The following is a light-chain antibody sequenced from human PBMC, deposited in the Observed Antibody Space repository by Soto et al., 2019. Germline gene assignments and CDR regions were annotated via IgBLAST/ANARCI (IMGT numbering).Light chain of an antibody. CDR2: LGS. CDR1: QSLLHSNGYNY. CDR3: MQALQTPPWT. J-gene: IGKJ1*01. V-gene: IGKV2-28*01. Sequence: DIVMTQSPLSLPVTPGEPASISCRSSQSLLHSNGYNYLDWYLQKPGQSPQLLIYLGSNRASGVPDRFSGSGSGTDFTLKISRVEAEDVGVYYCMQALQTPPWTFGQGPKVEIK.